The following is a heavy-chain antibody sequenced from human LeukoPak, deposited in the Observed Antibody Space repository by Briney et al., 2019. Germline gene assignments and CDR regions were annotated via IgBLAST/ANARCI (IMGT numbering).Heavy chain of an antibody. CDR3: ARDRFCSDGVCFKGSFDF. D-gene: IGHD2-8*01. Sequence: PSETLSLTCGVSGGSFSGHYWNWIRQRPGKGLEWIGDINNRGSTGYNPSLKSAVTISVDPSKNQFSLKVHSVTAADTAIYYCARDRFCSDGVCFKGSFDFWSLGTLVIVSP. J-gene: IGHJ4*02. CDR2: INNRGST. CDR1: GGSFSGHY. V-gene: IGHV4-34*01.